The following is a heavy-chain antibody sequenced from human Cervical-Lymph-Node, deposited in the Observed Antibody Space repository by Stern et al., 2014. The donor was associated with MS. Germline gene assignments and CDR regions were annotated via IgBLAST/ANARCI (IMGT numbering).Heavy chain of an antibody. CDR2: ISYRGGNT. CDR1: KFTFSTYA. V-gene: IGHV3-30*04. D-gene: IGHD3-22*01. Sequence: DQLVESGGGVVQPGTSLRLSCAASKFTFSTYAIHWVRQAPGKGPEWGAVISYRGGNTYYADSVKGRFTIYRDNSKNTLYLQMDSLRTEDTAVYYCARGTDYYESSGFHDWGQGTVVTVSS. CDR3: ARGTDYYESSGFHD. J-gene: IGHJ4*02.